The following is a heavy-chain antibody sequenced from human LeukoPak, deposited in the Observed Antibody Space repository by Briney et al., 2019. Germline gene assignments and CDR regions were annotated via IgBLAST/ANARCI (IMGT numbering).Heavy chain of an antibody. V-gene: IGHV3-66*01. Sequence: GPLRLSCAASGFTVSSNYMSWVRQAPGKGLEWVSVIYSGGSTYYADSVKGRFTISRDNSKNTLYLQMNSLRAEDTAVYYCARDRGITGAGHFGYWGQGALVTVSS. CDR2: IYSGGST. D-gene: IGHD1-20*01. CDR3: ARDRGITGAGHFGY. CDR1: GFTVSSNY. J-gene: IGHJ4*02.